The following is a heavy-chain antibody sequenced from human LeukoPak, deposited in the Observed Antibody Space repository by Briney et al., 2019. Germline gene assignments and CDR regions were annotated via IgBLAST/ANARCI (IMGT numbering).Heavy chain of an antibody. V-gene: IGHV1-2*02. CDR1: GYTFTAYY. CDR3: ARIPYGDYTDYFDY. CDR2: INPNSGVT. Sequence: GASVKVSCKASGYTFTAYYMHWVRQAPGQGLEWMGWINPNSGVTNYAQKFQGRATMTRDTSITTAYMELSRLTSDDTAVYYCARIPYGDYTDYFDYWGQGTLVTVSS. D-gene: IGHD4-17*01. J-gene: IGHJ4*02.